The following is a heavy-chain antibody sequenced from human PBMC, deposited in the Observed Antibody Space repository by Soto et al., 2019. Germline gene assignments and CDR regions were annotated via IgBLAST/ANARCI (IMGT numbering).Heavy chain of an antibody. CDR1: GCTFTSYY. CDR3: ATLNSFGSDH. CDR2: INPSGGST. J-gene: IGHJ4*02. D-gene: IGHD5-18*01. Sequence: ASVRVSCKASGCTFTSYYTHWVRQAPGQGLEWMGIINPSGGSTSYAQKFQGRVTISRDNAKSTVYLQMNSLRAEDTAVYYCATLNSFGSDHWGRGTLGTFSS. V-gene: IGHV1-46*01.